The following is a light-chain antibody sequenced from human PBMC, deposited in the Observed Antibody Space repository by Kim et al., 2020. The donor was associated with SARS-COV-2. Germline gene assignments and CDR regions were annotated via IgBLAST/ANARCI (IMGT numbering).Light chain of an antibody. V-gene: IGKV1-39*01. Sequence: DIQMTQSPYSLSASVGDRVTITCRASQSIRSYLNWYQQKPGNSPKALIYAASSLQSGVPSRFSGSGSGTDFTLTITSLQPEDCGIYYCQQTFSIPYTFGQGTKLEI. CDR2: AAS. CDR1: QSIRSY. CDR3: QQTFSIPYT. J-gene: IGKJ2*01.